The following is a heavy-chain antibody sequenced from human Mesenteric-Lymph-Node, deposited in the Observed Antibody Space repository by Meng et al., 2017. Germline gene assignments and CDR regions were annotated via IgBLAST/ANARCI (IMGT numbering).Heavy chain of an antibody. V-gene: IGHV1-8*01. D-gene: IGHD3-9*01. Sequence: ASVKVSCKASGYTFTSSEINWVRQATGQGLEWMGWMNPQSGSIDYAQKFQGRVTMTRNTSISTAYMELSRLRSDDTAVYYCARDQNYDILTGYSLDAFDIWGQGTMVTVSS. J-gene: IGHJ3*02. CDR3: ARDQNYDILTGYSLDAFDI. CDR2: MNPQSGSI. CDR1: GYTFTSSE.